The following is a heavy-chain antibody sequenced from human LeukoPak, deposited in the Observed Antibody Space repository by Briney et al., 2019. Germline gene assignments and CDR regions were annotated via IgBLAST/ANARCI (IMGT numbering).Heavy chain of an antibody. J-gene: IGHJ4*02. CDR1: GYSISSGYY. D-gene: IGHD5-18*01. CDR3: ARVGITAMVTYYFDY. CDR2: IYHSGST. Sequence: PSETLSLTCTVSGYSISSGYYWGWIRQPPGKGLEWIGSIYHSGSTYYNPSLKSRVTISVDTSKNQFSLKLSSVTAADTAVYYCARVGITAMVTYYFDYWGQGTLVTVSS. V-gene: IGHV4-38-2*02.